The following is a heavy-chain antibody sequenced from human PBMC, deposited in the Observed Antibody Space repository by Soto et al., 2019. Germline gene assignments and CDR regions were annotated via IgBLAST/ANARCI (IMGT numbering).Heavy chain of an antibody. J-gene: IGHJ6*03. CDR2: INHSGST. Sequence: PSETLSLTCAVYGGSFSGYYWSWIRQPPGKGLEWIGEINHSGSTNYNPSLKSRVTISVDTSENQFSLKLSSVTAADTAVYYCAREGSSSWYYYYYYMDVWGKGTTVT. D-gene: IGHD6-13*01. V-gene: IGHV4-34*01. CDR3: AREGSSSWYYYYYYMDV. CDR1: GGSFSGYY.